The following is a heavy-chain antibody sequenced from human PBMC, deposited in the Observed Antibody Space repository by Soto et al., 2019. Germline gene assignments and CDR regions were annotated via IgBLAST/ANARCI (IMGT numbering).Heavy chain of an antibody. J-gene: IGHJ5*02. V-gene: IGHV4-31*03. CDR3: ARSIADRLSWFEN. CDR2: IYYSGST. D-gene: IGHD6-6*01. Sequence: SETLSLTCTVSGGSISSGGYYWSWILQHPGKGLEWIGYIYYSGSTYYNPSLKSRVTIAVDTSKNQFSLKLSSVTAADTAVYYCARSIADRLSWFENWYQGTLVDVSA. CDR1: GGSISSGGYY.